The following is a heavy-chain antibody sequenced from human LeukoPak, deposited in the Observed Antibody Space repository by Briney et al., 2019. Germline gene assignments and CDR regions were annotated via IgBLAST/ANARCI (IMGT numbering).Heavy chain of an antibody. CDR3: AKGGSDNFDY. J-gene: IGHJ4*02. V-gene: IGHV3-23*01. CDR2: ISGSGGST. CDR1: GFTFSSYA. Sequence: RGSLRLSCAASGFTFSSYAMSWVRQAPGKGLEWVSAISGSGGSTYYADSVKGRFTISRDNSKNTLHLQMNSLRAEDTAVYYCAKGGSDNFDYWGQGTLVTVSS. D-gene: IGHD3-10*01.